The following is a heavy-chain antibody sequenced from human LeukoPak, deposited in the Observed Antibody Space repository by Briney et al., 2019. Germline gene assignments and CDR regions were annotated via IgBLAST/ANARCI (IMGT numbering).Heavy chain of an antibody. CDR3: ARGGIQLWLRNWFDP. J-gene: IGHJ5*02. V-gene: IGHV4-34*01. Sequence: SETLSLTCAVYGGSFSGYYWSWIRQPPGKGLEWIGEINHSGSTNYNPSLKSRVTISVDTSKNQSSLKLSSVTAADTAVYYCARGGIQLWLRNWFDPWGQGTLVTVSS. CDR2: INHSGST. D-gene: IGHD5-18*01. CDR1: GGSFSGYY.